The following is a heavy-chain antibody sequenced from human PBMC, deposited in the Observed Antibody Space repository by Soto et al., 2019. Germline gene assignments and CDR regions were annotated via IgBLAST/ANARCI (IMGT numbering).Heavy chain of an antibody. Sequence: GESLKISCKGSGYNFAGYWIAWVRQMPGKGLELMGIIYPSDSDTRYRPSFQGQVTISADKSISSAYLQWSSLRASDTAMDYCARGGVSSRTFDYWGKGPPVTVSS. CDR2: IYPSDSDT. CDR1: GYNFAGYW. CDR3: ARGGVSSRTFDY. V-gene: IGHV5-51*01. D-gene: IGHD3-3*01. J-gene: IGHJ4*02.